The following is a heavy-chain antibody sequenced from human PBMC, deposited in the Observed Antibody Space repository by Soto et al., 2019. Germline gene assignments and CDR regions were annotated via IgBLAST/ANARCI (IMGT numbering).Heavy chain of an antibody. CDR3: ARDMAFVEQWLFGMDV. CDR1: GGTFSSYA. D-gene: IGHD6-19*01. CDR2: IIPIFGTA. V-gene: IGHV1-69*05. Sequence: QVQLVQSGAEVKKPGSSVKVSCKASGGTFSSYAISWVRQAPGQGLEWMGGIIPIFGTANYAQKFQGRVTITTGESTIXAYMELSSLRSEDTAVYYCARDMAFVEQWLFGMDVWGQGTTVTVSS. J-gene: IGHJ6*02.